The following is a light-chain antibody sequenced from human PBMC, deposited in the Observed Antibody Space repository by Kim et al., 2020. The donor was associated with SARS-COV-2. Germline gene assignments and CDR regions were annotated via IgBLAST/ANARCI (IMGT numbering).Light chain of an antibody. J-gene: IGKJ5*01. V-gene: IGKV1-33*01. CDR3: QQYANRPPIT. CDR1: QDISNY. CDR2: DAS. Sequence: DIQMTQSPSSLSASVGDRVTITCQASQDISNYLNWYQQKPGKAPKLLIYDASNLETGVPSRFSGSGSGTDFTFTISSLQPEDIATYYCQQYANRPPITFGQGTRLEIK.